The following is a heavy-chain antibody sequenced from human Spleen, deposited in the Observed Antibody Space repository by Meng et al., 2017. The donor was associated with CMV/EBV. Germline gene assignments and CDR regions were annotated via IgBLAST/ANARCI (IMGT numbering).Heavy chain of an antibody. J-gene: IGHJ6*02. CDR2: INHSGST. CDR3: ARGYRDSSSCSRLSYGMDV. V-gene: IGHV4-34*01. CDR1: GGSFSGYY. Sequence: SETLSLTCAVYGGSFSGYYWSWIRQPPGKGLEWIGEINHSGSTNYNPSLKSRVTISVDTSKNQFSLKLSSVPAADTAVYYCARGYRDSSSCSRLSYGMDVWGQGTTVTVSS. D-gene: IGHD6-13*01.